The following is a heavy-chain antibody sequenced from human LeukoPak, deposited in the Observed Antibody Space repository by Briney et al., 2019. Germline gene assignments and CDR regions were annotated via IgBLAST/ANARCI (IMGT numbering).Heavy chain of an antibody. CDR3: ARDLSGSSYGGWFDP. Sequence: SETLSLTCTVSGVSISSYYWSWIRQPPGKGLEWIGYIYYSGSTNYNPSLKSRVTISVDTSKNQFSLKLSSVTAADTAVYYCARDLSGSSYGGWFDPWGQGTLVTVSS. CDR1: GVSISSYY. D-gene: IGHD1-26*01. J-gene: IGHJ5*02. CDR2: IYYSGST. V-gene: IGHV4-59*01.